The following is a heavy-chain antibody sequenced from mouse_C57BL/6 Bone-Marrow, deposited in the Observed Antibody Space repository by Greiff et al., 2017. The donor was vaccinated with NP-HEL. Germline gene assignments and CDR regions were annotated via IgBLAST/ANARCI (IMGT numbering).Heavy chain of an antibody. Sequence: VQLQQSVAELVRPGASVKLSCTASGFNITNPYMPWVKQRPEQGLEWIGRIDPENGNTQYAQQFQGKATLTADPSYHTAYLQLSSLTSEDTAIYYWARENYYPWYVDVWGTGTTVTVSS. J-gene: IGHJ1*03. V-gene: IGHV14-3*01. CDR2: IDPENGNT. CDR1: GFNITNPY. D-gene: IGHD1-1*01. CDR3: ARENYYPWYVDV.